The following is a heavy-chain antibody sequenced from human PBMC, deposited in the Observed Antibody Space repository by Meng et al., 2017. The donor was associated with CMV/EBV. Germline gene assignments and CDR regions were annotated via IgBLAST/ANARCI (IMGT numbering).Heavy chain of an antibody. D-gene: IGHD2-2*02. CDR1: GFSFSDYP. Sequence: GESLKISCAASGFSFSDYPMHWVRQAPGKGLEWVAVISYDVSSKYYTDSVKGRFTISRDNAKNSLYLQMNSLRAEDTAVYYCARRDCSSTSCYNSYYYYGMDVWGQGTTVTVSS. J-gene: IGHJ6*02. V-gene: IGHV3-30-3*01. CDR3: ARRDCSSTSCYNSYYYYGMDV. CDR2: ISYDVSSK.